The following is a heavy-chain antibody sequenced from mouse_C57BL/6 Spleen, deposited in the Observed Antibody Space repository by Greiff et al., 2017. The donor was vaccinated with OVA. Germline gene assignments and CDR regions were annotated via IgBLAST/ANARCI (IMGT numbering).Heavy chain of an antibody. D-gene: IGHD1-1*01. CDR2: IYPGSGNT. V-gene: IGHV1-66*01. CDR1: GYSFTSYY. CDR3: ARYVYGSSYGDY. J-gene: IGHJ2*01. Sequence: QVQLKESGPELVKPGASVKISCKASGYSFTSYYIHWVKQRPGQGLEWIGWIYPGSGNTKYNEKFKGKATLTADTSSSTAYMQLSSLTSEDSAVYYCARYVYGSSYGDYWGQGTTLTVSS.